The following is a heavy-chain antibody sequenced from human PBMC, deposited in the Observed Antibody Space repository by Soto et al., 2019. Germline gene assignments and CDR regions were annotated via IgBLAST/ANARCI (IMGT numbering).Heavy chain of an antibody. CDR1: GYTFTSYV. Sequence: ASVKVSCKACGYTFTSYVISWVRQAPGQGLEWMGWISAYNGNTNYAQKLQGRVTMTTDTSTSTAYMELRSLRSDDTAVYYCARDARSIAAAGRWFDPWGQGTLVTVSS. V-gene: IGHV1-18*01. J-gene: IGHJ5*02. CDR3: ARDARSIAAAGRWFDP. D-gene: IGHD6-13*01. CDR2: ISAYNGNT.